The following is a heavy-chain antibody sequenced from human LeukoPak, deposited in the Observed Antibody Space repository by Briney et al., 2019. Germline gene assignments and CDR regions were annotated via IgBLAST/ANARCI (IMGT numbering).Heavy chain of an antibody. D-gene: IGHD3-22*01. Sequence: GGSVKVSCKASGYTFTSYGISWVRQAPGQGLEWMGWISAYNGNTNYAQKLQGRVTMTTDTSMSTAYMELRSLRSDDTAAYYCARVMAYDSSGYRYYFDYWGQGTLVTVSS. CDR1: GYTFTSYG. V-gene: IGHV1-18*01. CDR3: ARVMAYDSSGYRYYFDY. J-gene: IGHJ4*02. CDR2: ISAYNGNT.